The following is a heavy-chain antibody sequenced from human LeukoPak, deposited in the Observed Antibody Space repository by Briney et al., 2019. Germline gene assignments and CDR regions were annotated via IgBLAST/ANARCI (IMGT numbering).Heavy chain of an antibody. D-gene: IGHD3-10*01. V-gene: IGHV4-34*01. J-gene: IGHJ4*02. CDR1: GGSFSGYY. CDR3: ARDTYYYGS. Sequence: SETLSLTCAVYGGSFSGYYWSWIRQPPGKGLEWIGEINHSGSTNYNPSLRSRVTISVDTSKNQFSLKLSSVTAADTAVYYCARDTYYYGSWGQGTLVTVSS. CDR2: INHSGST.